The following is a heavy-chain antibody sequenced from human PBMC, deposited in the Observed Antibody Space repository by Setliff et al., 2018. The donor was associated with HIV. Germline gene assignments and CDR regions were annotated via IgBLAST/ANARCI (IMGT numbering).Heavy chain of an antibody. V-gene: IGHV5-51*01. D-gene: IGHD6-19*01. Sequence: GESLKISCKGSGSNFWIGWVRQLPGKGLEWMGIFYPGDFDTRYSPSFEGQVTMSGEKSISTAYLQWSSLKASDTAMYYCARHFSVAGDAFDIWGQGTMVTVSS. CDR3: ARHFSVAGDAFDI. CDR1: GSNFW. J-gene: IGHJ3*02. CDR2: FYPGDFDT.